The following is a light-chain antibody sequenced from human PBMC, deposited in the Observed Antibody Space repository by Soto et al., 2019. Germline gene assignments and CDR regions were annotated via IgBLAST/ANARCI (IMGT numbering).Light chain of an antibody. V-gene: IGKV3-15*01. Sequence: EIVMTQSPVTLSVSPGDRATPSCRASQSVSSNLAWYQQKPGQTAKLLIYVASTRATGIPARFSGSGSGTEFTLTISSLQSEDFAVYYCQQYNVWPLTFGGGTKVEFK. J-gene: IGKJ4*01. CDR2: VAS. CDR1: QSVSSN. CDR3: QQYNVWPLT.